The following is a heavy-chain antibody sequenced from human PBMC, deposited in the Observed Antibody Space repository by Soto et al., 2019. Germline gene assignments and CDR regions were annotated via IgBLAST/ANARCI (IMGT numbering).Heavy chain of an antibody. CDR1: GGSISSYY. CDR2: IYYSGST. V-gene: IGHV4-59*08. D-gene: IGHD2-2*01. CDR3: ARHPSPSLPLKLDY. Sequence: PSETLSLTCTVSGGSISSYYWGWIRQPPGKGLEWIGYIYYSGSTNYNPSLKSRVTISVDTSKNQFSLKLSSVTAADTAVYYCARHPSPSLPLKLDYWGQGTLVTVSS. J-gene: IGHJ4*02.